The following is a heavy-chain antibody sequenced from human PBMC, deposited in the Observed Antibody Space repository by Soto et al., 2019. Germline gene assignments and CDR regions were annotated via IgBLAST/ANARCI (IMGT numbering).Heavy chain of an antibody. Sequence: RGGSLRLSCAVSGFPFSFYGFHWVRQSPGKGLEWLGVIVSDGSAIYHADSLEGRFFISRDNSKDILYLQMNSLRVEDTAVYYCARDDAFDNENGFDMWGQGTMVTVSS. CDR3: ARDDAFDNENGFDM. D-gene: IGHD3-3*02. CDR2: IVSDGSAI. V-gene: IGHV3-33*01. CDR1: GFPFSFYG. J-gene: IGHJ3*02.